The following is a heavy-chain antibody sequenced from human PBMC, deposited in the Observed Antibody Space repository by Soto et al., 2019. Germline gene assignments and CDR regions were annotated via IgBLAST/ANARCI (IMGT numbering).Heavy chain of an antibody. Sequence: KTSETLSLTCTVSGGSISSYYWSWIRQPPGKGLEWIGYIYYSGSTNYNPSLKSRVTISVDTSKNQFSLKLSSVTAADTAVYYCARDGPTEYYFDYWGQGTLVTV. CDR2: IYYSGST. CDR3: ARDGPTEYYFDY. J-gene: IGHJ4*02. CDR1: GGSISSYY. D-gene: IGHD4-4*01. V-gene: IGHV4-59*01.